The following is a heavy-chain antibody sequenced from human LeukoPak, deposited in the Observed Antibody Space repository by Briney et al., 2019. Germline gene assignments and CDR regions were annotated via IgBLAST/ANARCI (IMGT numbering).Heavy chain of an antibody. CDR2: IYYSGST. CDR1: GGSISSYY. J-gene: IGHJ4*02. D-gene: IGHD6-19*01. CDR3: ARTGSGWHADY. V-gene: IGHV4-59*01. Sequence: SETLSLTCTVSGGSISSYYWSWIRQPPGKGLEWIGYIYYSGSTNYNPSLKSRVTISVDTSKNQFSLKLSSVTAADTAVYYCARTGSGWHADYWGQGTLVTVSS.